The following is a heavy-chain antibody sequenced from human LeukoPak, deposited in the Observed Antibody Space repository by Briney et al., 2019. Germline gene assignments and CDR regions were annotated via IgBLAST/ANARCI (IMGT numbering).Heavy chain of an antibody. CDR3: ARATRYSGSYYGGSDAFDI. CDR2: IYTSGST. D-gene: IGHD1-26*01. J-gene: IGHJ3*02. V-gene: IGHV4-61*02. CDR1: GGSISSGSYY. Sequence: PSQTLSLTCTVSGGSISSGSYYWSWIRQPAGKGLEWIGRIYTSGSTNYNPSLKSRVTISVDTSKNQFSLKLSSVTAADTAVYYCARATRYSGSYYGGSDAFDIWGQGTTVTVSS.